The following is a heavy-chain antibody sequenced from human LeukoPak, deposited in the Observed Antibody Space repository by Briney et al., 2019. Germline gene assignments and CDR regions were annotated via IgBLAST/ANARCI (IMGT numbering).Heavy chain of an antibody. Sequence: SVKVSCKSSGGTFSSYAISWVRQAPGQGLEWMGGIIPILGTANYAQKFQGRVTITADESTSTAYMELSSLRSEDTAVYYCARGYYYDSSGYFLDYWGQGTLVTVSS. J-gene: IGHJ4*02. CDR2: IIPILGTA. CDR1: GGTFSSYA. CDR3: ARGYYYDSSGYFLDY. D-gene: IGHD3-22*01. V-gene: IGHV1-69*13.